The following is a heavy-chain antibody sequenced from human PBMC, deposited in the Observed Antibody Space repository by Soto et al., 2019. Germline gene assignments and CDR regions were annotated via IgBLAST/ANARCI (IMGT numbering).Heavy chain of an antibody. CDR1: GFTFSSYW. J-gene: IGHJ3*02. D-gene: IGHD3-22*01. CDR2: IKQDGSEK. CDR3: ARDLWLIVALGAFDI. Sequence: PGGSLRFSCAASGFTFSSYWMSWVRQAPGKGLEWVANIKQDGSEKYYVDSVKGRFTISRDNAKNSLYLQMNSLRAEDTAVYYCARDLWLIVALGAFDIWGQGTMVT. V-gene: IGHV3-7*01.